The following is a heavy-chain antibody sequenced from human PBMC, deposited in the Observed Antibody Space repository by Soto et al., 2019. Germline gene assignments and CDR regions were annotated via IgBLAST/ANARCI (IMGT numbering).Heavy chain of an antibody. D-gene: IGHD2-15*01. CDR1: GFTFSNAW. CDR2: IKSKTDGGTT. J-gene: IGHJ5*02. Sequence: EVQLVESGGGLVEPGGSLRLSCTASGFTFSNAWMTWVRQAPGKGLEWVGRIKSKTDGGTTDYAAPVKSRFTISRDDSKNTMNLQMNSLKTEDTAVYYGTVPRGPRIRPWGQGTLGTVSS. CDR3: TVPRGPRIRP. V-gene: IGHV3-15*01.